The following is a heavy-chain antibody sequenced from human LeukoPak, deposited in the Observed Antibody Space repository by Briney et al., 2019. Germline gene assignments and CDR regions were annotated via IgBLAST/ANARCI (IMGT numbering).Heavy chain of an antibody. CDR2: IYHSGST. J-gene: IGHJ6*02. D-gene: IGHD4-11*01. V-gene: IGHV4-30-2*01. CDR3: ARVHRVDYSKAKYYYYGMDV. Sequence: SETLSLTCAVSGGSISSGGYSWSWIRQPPGKGLEWIGYIYHSGSTNYNPSLKSRVTISVDTSKNQFSLKLSSVTAADTAVYYCARVHRVDYSKAKYYYYGMDVWGQGTTVTVSS. CDR1: GGSISSGGYS.